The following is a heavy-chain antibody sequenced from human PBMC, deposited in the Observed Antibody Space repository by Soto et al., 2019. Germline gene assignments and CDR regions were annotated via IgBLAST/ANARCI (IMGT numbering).Heavy chain of an antibody. Sequence: SVKVSCKASGGTFSSYAISWVRQAPGQGLEWMGGIIPIFGTANYAQKFQGRVTITADESTSTAYMELSSLRSEDTAVYYCARPYYYDSSGRPLPYYYYGMDVWGQGTTVTVSS. V-gene: IGHV1-69*13. CDR2: IIPIFGTA. CDR1: GGTFSSYA. CDR3: ARPYYYDSSGRPLPYYYYGMDV. J-gene: IGHJ6*02. D-gene: IGHD3-22*01.